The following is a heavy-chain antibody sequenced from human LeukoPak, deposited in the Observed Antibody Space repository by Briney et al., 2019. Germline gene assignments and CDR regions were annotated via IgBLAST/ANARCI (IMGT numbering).Heavy chain of an antibody. CDR1: GFTFSSYE. CDR3: ARDGGIQLWDPYGMDV. CDR2: ISSSGSTI. V-gene: IGHV3-48*03. D-gene: IGHD5-18*01. Sequence: GSLRLSCAASGFTFSSYEMNWVRQAPGKGLEWVSYISSSGSTIYYADSVKGRFTISRDNAKNSLYLQMNSLRAEDTAVYYCARDGGIQLWDPYGMDVWGQGTTVTVSS. J-gene: IGHJ6*02.